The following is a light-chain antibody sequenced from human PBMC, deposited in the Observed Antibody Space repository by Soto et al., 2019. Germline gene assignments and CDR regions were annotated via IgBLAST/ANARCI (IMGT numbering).Light chain of an antibody. V-gene: IGLV2-14*01. CDR3: SSYTSSSLYV. CDR1: SSDVGGFNY. Sequence: QSVLTQPASVSGSPGQSITISCTGTSSDVGGFNYVSWYQQHPGKAPKLMIYEVSNRPSGVSNRFSGPKSGNTASLTISGLQAEDEADYYCSSYTSSSLYVFGTGTKVTVL. J-gene: IGLJ1*01. CDR2: EVS.